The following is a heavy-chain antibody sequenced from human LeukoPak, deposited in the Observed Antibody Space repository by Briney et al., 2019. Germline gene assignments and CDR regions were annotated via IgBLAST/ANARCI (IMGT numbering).Heavy chain of an antibody. CDR3: AKDGSDLDYRAYYFDY. D-gene: IGHD1-26*01. V-gene: IGHV3-23*01. Sequence: GGPLRLSCAASGFRFSCCWMSWVRQAPGKGLEWVPSISSTGGTTYYADSVKGRFTISRDNSKNTLYLQMNSLRAEDTAIYYCAKDGSDLDYRAYYFDYWGQGTLVTVSS. CDR1: GFRFSCCW. CDR2: ISSTGGTT. J-gene: IGHJ4*02.